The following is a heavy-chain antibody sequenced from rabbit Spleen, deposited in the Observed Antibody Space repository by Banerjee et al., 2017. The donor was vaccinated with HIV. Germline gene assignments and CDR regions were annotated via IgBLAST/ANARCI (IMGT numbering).Heavy chain of an antibody. Sequence: QLKESGGGLVTPGGTLTLTCTASGFDSNNYYMHWVRQAPGKGLEWIGYIYGAGDRTDYASWVSGRFTISRDNAQNTVSLQMNSLTAADTATYWCARDLANFNLWGPGTLVTVS. CDR3: ARDLANFNL. J-gene: IGHJ4*01. D-gene: IGHD3-1*01. CDR2: IYGAGDRT. V-gene: IGHV1S7*01. CDR1: GFDSNNYY.